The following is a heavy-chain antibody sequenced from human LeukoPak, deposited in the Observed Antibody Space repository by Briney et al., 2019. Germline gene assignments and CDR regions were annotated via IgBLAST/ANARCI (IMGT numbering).Heavy chain of an antibody. Sequence: GASVKVSCKASGGTFISYAISWVRQAPGQGLEWMGWISAGNGNTKYSQNFQGRVTFISNTSATTAFMELSSLRSEDAAVYYCARDSGSGSNDYWGQGTLVTVSS. CDR2: ISAGNGNT. CDR1: GGTFISYA. D-gene: IGHD1-26*01. J-gene: IGHJ4*02. CDR3: ARDSGSGSNDY. V-gene: IGHV1-3*01.